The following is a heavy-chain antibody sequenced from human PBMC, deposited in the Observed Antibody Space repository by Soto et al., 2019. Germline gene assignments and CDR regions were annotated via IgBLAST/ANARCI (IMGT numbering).Heavy chain of an antibody. V-gene: IGHV4-39*01. D-gene: IGHD4-17*01. CDR3: ARHAYGDGCFDL. Sequence: QLQLQESGPGLVKPSETLSLTCTVSGGSISSSSYYWGWIRQPPGKGLEWIGSIYYSGSTYYNPSLKRRVTITVDTSKNQFSLKVGSVAAAGPAGYYCARHAYGDGCFDLWGRGTLVTVSS. J-gene: IGHJ2*01. CDR2: IYYSGST. CDR1: GGSISSSSYY.